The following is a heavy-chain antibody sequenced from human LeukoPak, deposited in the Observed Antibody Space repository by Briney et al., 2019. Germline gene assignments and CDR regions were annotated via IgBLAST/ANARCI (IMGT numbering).Heavy chain of an antibody. CDR3: ARQDYSSPEGWFDP. D-gene: IGHD6-13*01. Sequence: AETLSLTCTVSVGSITTTNYYWAWIRQPPGRGLEWIGSMYHSEITCYNPSLKSRVTMSVHTSKDQLSLKLISVTAADTAVYYCARQDYSSPEGWFDPWGHGTLVTVS. J-gene: IGHJ5*02. CDR2: MYHSEIT. V-gene: IGHV4-39*01. CDR1: VGSITTTNYY.